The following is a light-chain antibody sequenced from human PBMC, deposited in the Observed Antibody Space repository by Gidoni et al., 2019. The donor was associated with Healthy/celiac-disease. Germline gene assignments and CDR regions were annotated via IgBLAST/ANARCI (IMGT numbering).Light chain of an antibody. CDR2: GKS. J-gene: IGLJ2*01. V-gene: IGLV1-40*01. Sequence: QSVLTQPPSVSGAPGQRVTISCTGSSSNIGAGYDVHWYQQLPGTAPKLLIYGKSNRPSGCPDRFSGSKSGTSASLAITGLQAEDEADYYCQSYDSSLFVVFGGGTKLTVL. CDR3: QSYDSSLFVV. CDR1: SSNIGAGYD.